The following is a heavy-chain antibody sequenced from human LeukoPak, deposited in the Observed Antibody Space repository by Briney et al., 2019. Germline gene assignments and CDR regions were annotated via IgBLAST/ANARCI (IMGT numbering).Heavy chain of an antibody. J-gene: IGHJ5*02. CDR1: GYTFTGYY. CDR3: ARGRGPRNNNRFHP. D-gene: IGHD3-10*01. CDR2: INTNTGNP. V-gene: IGHV7-4-1*02. Sequence: GASVKVSCKASGYTFTGYYMHWVRQAPGQGLEWMGWINTNTGNPTYAQGFTGRFVFSLDTSVSTAYLQISSLKAEDTAVYYCARGRGPRNNNRFHPWGQGTPVNVPS.